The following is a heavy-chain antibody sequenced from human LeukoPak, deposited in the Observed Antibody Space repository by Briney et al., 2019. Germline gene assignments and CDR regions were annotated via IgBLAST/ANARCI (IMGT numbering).Heavy chain of an antibody. Sequence: GGSLRLSCAASGFTFSSYEINWARQAPGKGLEWVSYISSSGSTIYYADSVKGRFTISRDNAKNSLYLQMNSLRAEDTAVYYCVRLVVERYYYHGMDVWGQGTTVTVSS. CDR2: ISSSGSTI. CDR3: VRLVVERYYYHGMDV. J-gene: IGHJ6*02. D-gene: IGHD6-19*01. CDR1: GFTFSSYE. V-gene: IGHV3-48*03.